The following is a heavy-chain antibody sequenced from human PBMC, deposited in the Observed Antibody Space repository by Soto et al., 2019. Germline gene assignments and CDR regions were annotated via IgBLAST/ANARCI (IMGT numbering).Heavy chain of an antibody. V-gene: IGHV3-23*01. D-gene: IGHD2-21*01. Sequence: TVGSLRLSCAASGFTFSTYAMTWVRQAPGRGLEWVSTILHDETPFYTDPVKGRFTISRDNVRGTLYLQMNGLRVEDAALYFCAKDLFPTSGQRFFFESWGQGSLVTVSS. CDR1: GFTFSTYA. CDR2: ILHDETP. J-gene: IGHJ4*02. CDR3: AKDLFPTSGQRFFFES.